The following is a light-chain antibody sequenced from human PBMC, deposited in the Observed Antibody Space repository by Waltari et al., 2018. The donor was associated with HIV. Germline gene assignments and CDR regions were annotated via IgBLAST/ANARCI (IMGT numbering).Light chain of an antibody. V-gene: IGKV3-20*01. CDR1: QSVSGNY. CDR3: QQYGISRT. CDR2: GAS. J-gene: IGKJ1*01. Sequence: EIVLTQSPGTLSLSPGERATLPCRARQSVSGNYLAWYQQKPGQAPRLLIYGASSRATGIPDRFSGSGSGTDFTLTISRLEPEDFAVYHCQQYGISRTFGQGTKVEIK.